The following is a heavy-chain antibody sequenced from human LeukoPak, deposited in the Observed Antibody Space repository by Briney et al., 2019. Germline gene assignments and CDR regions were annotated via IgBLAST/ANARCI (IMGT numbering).Heavy chain of an antibody. V-gene: IGHV1-8*02. J-gene: IGHJ6*03. D-gene: IGHD6-13*01. CDR1: GYTFTNFD. Sequence: ASVKVSCKASGYTFTNFDINWVRQATGQGLEWMGWMNPNSGNTGYAQKLQGRVTMTTDTSTSTAYMELRSLRSDDTAVYYCARAIAAAVSYYYYMDVWGKGTTVTISS. CDR3: ARAIAAAVSYYYYMDV. CDR2: MNPNSGNT.